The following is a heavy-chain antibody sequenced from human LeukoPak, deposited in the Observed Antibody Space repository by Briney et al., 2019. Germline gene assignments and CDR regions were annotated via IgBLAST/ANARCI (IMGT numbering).Heavy chain of an antibody. CDR1: GFTFSSYW. Sequence: AGSLRLSCTASGFTFSSYWMNWVRQAPGKGLEWVANIIQDGREKYYVDSVKGRFTISRDNAKKSLYLQMNSLRAEDTAVYYCARETERANLDYWGQGTLVTVSS. CDR2: IIQDGREK. CDR3: ARETERANLDY. J-gene: IGHJ4*02. V-gene: IGHV3-7*04. D-gene: IGHD5-24*01.